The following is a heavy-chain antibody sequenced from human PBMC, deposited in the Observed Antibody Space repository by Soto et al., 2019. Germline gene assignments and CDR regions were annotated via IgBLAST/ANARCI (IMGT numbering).Heavy chain of an antibody. CDR1: GYTFTGYY. CDR3: ARGAGDDFSSGSSNCFDP. V-gene: IGHV1-2*04. J-gene: IGHJ5*02. D-gene: IGHD3-3*01. Sequence: ASVKVSCKASGYTFTGYYMHWVRQAPGQGLEWMGWINPNSGGTNYAQKFQGWVTMTRDTSISTAYMELSRLRSDDTAVYYCARGAGDDFSSGSSNCFDPWGQGTLVTVSS. CDR2: INPNSGGT.